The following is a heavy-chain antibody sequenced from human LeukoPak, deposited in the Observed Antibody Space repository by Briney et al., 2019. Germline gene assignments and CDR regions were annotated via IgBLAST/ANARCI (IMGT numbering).Heavy chain of an antibody. D-gene: IGHD6-13*01. V-gene: IGHV3-30*18. J-gene: IGHJ6*02. CDR3: AKDVEQQRNVYYYYYGMDV. Sequence: PERSLRLSCAASGFTFSNYGMHWVRQAPGKGLEWVAVISYDGSNKYYADSVKGRFTISRDNSRNTLYLQMNSLRPEDTAVYYCAKDVEQQRNVYYYYYGMDVWGQGTTVTVSS. CDR1: GFTFSNYG. CDR2: ISYDGSNK.